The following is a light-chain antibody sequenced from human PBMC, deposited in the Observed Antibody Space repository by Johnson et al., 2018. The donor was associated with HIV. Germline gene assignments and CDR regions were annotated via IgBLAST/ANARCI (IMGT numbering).Light chain of an antibody. CDR3: GTLDSRLSVTYV. CDR1: SSNIGNNY. Sequence: HSVLTQPPSVSAAPGQKVTISCSGSSSNIGNNYVSWYQQLPGTAPKLLIYDNNKRPSGIPDRFSGSKSGTSATLDITGLQTGDAGVYYCGTLDSRLSVTYVCGTGTKVTVL. V-gene: IGLV1-51*01. J-gene: IGLJ1*01. CDR2: DNN.